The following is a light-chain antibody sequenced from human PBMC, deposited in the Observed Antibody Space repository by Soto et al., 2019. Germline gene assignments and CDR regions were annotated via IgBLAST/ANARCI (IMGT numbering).Light chain of an antibody. Sequence: VLTQSPDTLSLSPGERATLSCRASQDVGKFLVWYLQKPGLSPSLVIYEASKRATDIPDRFSGSGSGTAFTLTINRLEPEDVGFYYCQQRNSWPLTFGGGTKVDIK. J-gene: IGKJ4*01. CDR1: QDVGKF. CDR2: EAS. CDR3: QQRNSWPLT. V-gene: IGKV3-11*01.